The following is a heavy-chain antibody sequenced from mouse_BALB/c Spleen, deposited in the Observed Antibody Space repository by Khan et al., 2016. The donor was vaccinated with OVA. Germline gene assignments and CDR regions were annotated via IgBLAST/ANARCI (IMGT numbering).Heavy chain of an antibody. V-gene: IGHV1-77*01. J-gene: IGHJ3*01. D-gene: IGHD4-1*01. Sequence: QVQLQQSGPELVKPGASVKMSCKASGYTFTDYVMNWVKQRNGQGLEWIGQIYPGSDSTYYNEKFKGKATLTADRYYSTAYMQLSNLTAEDSAVYFCARAGWDVFAYWGQGTMVTVSA. CDR1: GYTFTDYV. CDR3: ARAGWDVFAY. CDR2: IYPGSDST.